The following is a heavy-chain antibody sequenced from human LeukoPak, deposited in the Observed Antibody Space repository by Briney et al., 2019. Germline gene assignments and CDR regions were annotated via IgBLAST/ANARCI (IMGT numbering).Heavy chain of an antibody. CDR1: GGSISSYY. CDR2: IYTSGST. CDR3: ARGQDTAMVKHYYFDY. Sequence: PSETLSLTCTVSGGSISSYYWSWIRQPAGKGLEWIGRIYTSGSTNYNPSLKSRVTMSVDTSKNQFSLKLSSVTAADTAVYYCARGQDTAMVKHYYFDYWGQGTLVTVSS. V-gene: IGHV4-4*07. D-gene: IGHD5-18*01. J-gene: IGHJ4*02.